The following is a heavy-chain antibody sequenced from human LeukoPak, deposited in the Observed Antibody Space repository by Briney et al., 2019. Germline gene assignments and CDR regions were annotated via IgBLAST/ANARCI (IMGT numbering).Heavy chain of an antibody. CDR3: AKEYTPSSPLGELDS. D-gene: IGHD6-6*01. V-gene: IGHV3-30*02. CDR1: GFSFSSYA. J-gene: IGHJ4*02. Sequence: GGSLRLSCAASGFSFSSYALHWVRQAPGKGLEWVALIRHDETNEYYADSVQGRFTISRDTSKNTLYLQMNSLRAEDTAVYYCAKEYTPSSPLGELDSWGQGTLVTVSS. CDR2: IRHDETNE.